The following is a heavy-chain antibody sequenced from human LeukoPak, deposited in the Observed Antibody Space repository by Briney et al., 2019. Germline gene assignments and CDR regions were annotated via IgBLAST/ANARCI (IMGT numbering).Heavy chain of an antibody. CDR2: ISGSAIST. D-gene: IGHD3-22*01. J-gene: IGHJ4*02. Sequence: GGSLRLSCSASGFTFSSYWMSWVRQAPGKGLEWVSGISGSAISTYYADSVKGRFTVSRDNSKNTLYLQMNSLRAEDTAVYYCAKVRNYGIVVVVIDYWGQGTLVTVSS. CDR1: GFTFSSYW. CDR3: AKVRNYGIVVVVIDY. V-gene: IGHV3-23*01.